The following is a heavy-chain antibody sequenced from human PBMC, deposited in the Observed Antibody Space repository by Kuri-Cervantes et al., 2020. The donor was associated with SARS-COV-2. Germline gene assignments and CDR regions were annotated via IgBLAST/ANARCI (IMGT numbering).Heavy chain of an antibody. Sequence: SATLSLTCTVSGGSISSGGYYWSWIRQHPGKGLEWIGYIYYSGSTYYNPSLKSRVTISVDTSKNQFSLKLSSVTAADTAVYYCARDSLSYYDSSGYYLTDAFDIWGQGTMVTVSS. D-gene: IGHD3-22*01. CDR1: GGSISSGGYY. CDR3: ARDSLSYYDSSGYYLTDAFDI. V-gene: IGHV4-31*03. CDR2: IYYSGST. J-gene: IGHJ3*02.